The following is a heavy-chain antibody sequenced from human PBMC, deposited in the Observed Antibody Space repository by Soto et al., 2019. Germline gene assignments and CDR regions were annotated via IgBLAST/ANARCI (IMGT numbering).Heavy chain of an antibody. J-gene: IGHJ6*02. CDR3: AKTVDSSLEYGMDV. V-gene: IGHV3-30*18. D-gene: IGHD5-12*01. CDR1: GFTFSSYG. CDR2: ISYDGSNK. Sequence: GGSLRLSCAASGFTFSSYGMHWVRQAPGKGLEWVAVISYDGSNKYYADSVKGRFTISRDNSKNTLYLQMNSLRAEDTAVYYCAKTVDSSLEYGMDVWGQGTTVTVSS.